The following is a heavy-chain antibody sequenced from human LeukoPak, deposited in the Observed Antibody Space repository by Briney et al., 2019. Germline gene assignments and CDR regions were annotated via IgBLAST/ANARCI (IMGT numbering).Heavy chain of an antibody. CDR1: AGSLTSFY. CDR2: IDEGGRT. Sequence: SETLSLTCAVYAGSLTSFYWGWVRQTPGRGKEWIGAIDEGGRTVYSPSFRSRVTISVDTSKNQFSLQMRFVTAADTAVYYCARPHYCSSTTCSGPLDFWGQGTQVTVSS. D-gene: IGHD5/OR15-5a*01. V-gene: IGHV4-34*01. CDR3: ARPHYCSSTTCSGPLDF. J-gene: IGHJ4*02.